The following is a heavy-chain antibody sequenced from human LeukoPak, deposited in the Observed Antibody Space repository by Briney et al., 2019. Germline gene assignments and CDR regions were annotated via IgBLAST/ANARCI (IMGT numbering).Heavy chain of an antibody. CDR1: GFTFANYA. CDR3: AKDQESIAATGYDY. CDR2: ISGSGGST. Sequence: GGSLRLSCAASGFTFANYAMSWVRQGPGKGLEWVSTISGSGGSTYYADSVKGRFTISRDNSKNTLFLQMNSLRADDAAVYFCAKDQESIAATGYDYWGQGTLVTVSS. V-gene: IGHV3-23*01. J-gene: IGHJ4*02. D-gene: IGHD6-13*01.